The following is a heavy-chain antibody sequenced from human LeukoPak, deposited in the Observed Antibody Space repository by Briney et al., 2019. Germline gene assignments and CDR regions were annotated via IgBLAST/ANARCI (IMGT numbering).Heavy chain of an antibody. Sequence: SETLSLTCTVSGVSISSYYWSWIRQPAGKGLEWIGRIYTSGSTNYNPSLKSRVTMSVDTSKNQFSLKLSSVTAADTAVYYCARSKESGYCSSTSCFDAFDIWGQGTMVTVSS. V-gene: IGHV4-4*07. CDR1: GVSISSYY. CDR3: ARSKESGYCSSTSCFDAFDI. J-gene: IGHJ3*02. D-gene: IGHD2-2*01. CDR2: IYTSGST.